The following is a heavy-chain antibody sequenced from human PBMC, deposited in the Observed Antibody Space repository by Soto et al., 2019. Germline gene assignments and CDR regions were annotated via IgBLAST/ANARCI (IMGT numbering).Heavy chain of an antibody. CDR3: ARVAGDGSGSRHVDN. D-gene: IGHD3-10*01. Sequence: QVQLVQSGAEVTKPGASVKVSCKTSGYTFSSYGLSWVRQAPGQGLEWMGWSVAGSGNTTYAQKFQGRVTVTTDRSTNTGYMELRSLTSDDTALYYCARVAGDGSGSRHVDNWGQGTLVTVSS. V-gene: IGHV1-18*01. CDR1: GYTFSSYG. CDR2: SVAGSGNT. J-gene: IGHJ4*02.